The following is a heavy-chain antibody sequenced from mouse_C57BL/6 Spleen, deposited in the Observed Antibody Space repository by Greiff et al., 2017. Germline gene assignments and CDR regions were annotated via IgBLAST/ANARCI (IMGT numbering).Heavy chain of an antibody. CDR2: IHPNSGST. Sequence: QVQLQQSGAELVKPGASVKLSCKASGYTFTSYWMHWVKQRPGQGLEWIGMIHPNSGSTNYNEKFKSKATLTVDKSSSTAYMQLSSLTSEDSAVYYCASYYDYDGGFDYWGQGTTLTVSS. D-gene: IGHD2-4*01. CDR3: ASYYDYDGGFDY. CDR1: GYTFTSYW. J-gene: IGHJ2*01. V-gene: IGHV1-64*01.